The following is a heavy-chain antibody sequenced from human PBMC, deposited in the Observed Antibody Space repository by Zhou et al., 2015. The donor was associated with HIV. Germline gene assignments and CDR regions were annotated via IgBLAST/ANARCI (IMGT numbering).Heavy chain of an antibody. CDR1: GYTFTGYY. CDR3: ARDEIVGATPEGFDY. CDR2: INPNSGGT. V-gene: IGHV1-2*02. Sequence: QVQLVQSGAEVKKPGASVKVSCKASGYTFTGYYMHWVRQAPGQGLEWMGWINPNSGGTNYAQKFQGRVTMTRDTSISTAYMELSRLRSDDTAVYYCARDEIVGATPEGFDYWGQGTLVTVS. J-gene: IGHJ4*02. D-gene: IGHD1-26*01.